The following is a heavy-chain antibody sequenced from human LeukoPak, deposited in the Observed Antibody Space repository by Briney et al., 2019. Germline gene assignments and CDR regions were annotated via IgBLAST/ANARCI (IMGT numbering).Heavy chain of an antibody. Sequence: GGALRLSCAASGFTFSINWMHWVRQAPGEGLGWGSQISSDGSITNYADSVKRRFTISRDRAKNTLYLQMNRLRAEDTGVYYCARDKVSGSSYGLDYWGQGTLVTVSS. CDR1: GFTFSINW. CDR3: ARDKVSGSSYGLDY. D-gene: IGHD1-26*01. V-gene: IGHV3-74*01. J-gene: IGHJ4*02. CDR2: ISSDGSIT.